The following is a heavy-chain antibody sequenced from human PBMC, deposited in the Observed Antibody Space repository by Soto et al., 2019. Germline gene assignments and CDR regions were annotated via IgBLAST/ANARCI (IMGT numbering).Heavy chain of an antibody. CDR1: GFTFSSYG. V-gene: IGHV3-33*01. CDR3: AREEMGYYYYYGMDV. J-gene: IGHJ6*02. Sequence: QVQLVESGGGVVQPGRSLRLSCAASGFTFSSYGMHWVRQAPGKGLEWVAVIWYDGSNKYYADSVKGRFTISRDNSKNTLYLQMNSLRAEDTAVYYCAREEMGYYYYYGMDVWGQGTTVTVSS. D-gene: IGHD1-26*01. CDR2: IWYDGSNK.